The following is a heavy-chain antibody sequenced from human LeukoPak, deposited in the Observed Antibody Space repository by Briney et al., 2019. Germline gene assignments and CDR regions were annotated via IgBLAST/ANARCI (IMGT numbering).Heavy chain of an antibody. CDR1: GDSVSTDSAA. CDR2: TYYRSKWCI. Sequence: SQTLSLTCAISGDSVSTDSAAWNWIRQSPSRGLEWLGRTYYRSKWCIGYAVSVQSRITINPDTSKNQFSLQLNSVTPEDTAVYFCARETINYFDYWGQGTLVTVSS. V-gene: IGHV6-1*01. D-gene: IGHD4/OR15-4a*01. J-gene: IGHJ4*02. CDR3: ARETINYFDY.